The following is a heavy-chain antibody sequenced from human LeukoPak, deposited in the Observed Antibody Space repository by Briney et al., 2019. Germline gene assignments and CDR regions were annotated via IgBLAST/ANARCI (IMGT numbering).Heavy chain of an antibody. D-gene: IGHD6-13*01. CDR2: ISGSSGTT. CDR3: ARDSSSWYY. Sequence: GGSLRLSCAASGFTFSSYSMNWVRQAPGRGLEWVSYISGSSGTTYYADSVQGRFTISRDNAKNSLCLQMNSLRAEDTAVYYCARDSSSWYYWGQGALVTVSS. CDR1: GFTFSSYS. J-gene: IGHJ4*02. V-gene: IGHV3-48*01.